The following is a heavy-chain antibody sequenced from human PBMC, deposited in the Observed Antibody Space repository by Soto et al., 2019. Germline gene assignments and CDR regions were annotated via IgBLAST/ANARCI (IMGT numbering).Heavy chain of an antibody. CDR1: GLTFDDYA. V-gene: IGHV3-9*01. CDR3: AKASGQQLADFDY. D-gene: IGHD6-13*01. J-gene: IGHJ4*02. Sequence: GGSLRLSCAASGLTFDDYAMHWVRQAPGKGLEWVSGISWNSGSIGYADSVKGRFTISRDNAKNSLYLQMNSLRAEDTALYYCAKASGQQLADFDYWGQGTLVTVSS. CDR2: ISWNSGSI.